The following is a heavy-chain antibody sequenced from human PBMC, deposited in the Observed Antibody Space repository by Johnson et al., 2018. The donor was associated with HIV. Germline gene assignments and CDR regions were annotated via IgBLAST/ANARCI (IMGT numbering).Heavy chain of an antibody. Sequence: VQLVESGGGVVQPGRSLRLSCAASGFTFSNYAMHWVRQAPGKGLEWVSVIYSGGSTYYADSVKGRFTISRDNSKNTLYLQMNSLRAEDTAVYYCARGLTGEQVDIWGQGTMVTVSS. CDR2: IYSGGST. CDR1: GFTFSNYA. D-gene: IGHD3-16*01. J-gene: IGHJ3*02. CDR3: ARGLTGEQVDI. V-gene: IGHV3-66*01.